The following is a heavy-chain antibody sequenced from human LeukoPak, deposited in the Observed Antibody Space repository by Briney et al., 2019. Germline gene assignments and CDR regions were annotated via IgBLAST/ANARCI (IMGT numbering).Heavy chain of an antibody. V-gene: IGHV3-23*01. CDR1: GFTFSSYTFSTYA. D-gene: IGHD6-19*01. CDR2: VSGSGVST. CDR3: TGQCLVSWDYFDY. Sequence: PGGSLRLSCAASGFTFSSYTFSTYAMSWVRQAPGKGLEWVSAVSGSGVSTYYADSVKGRFTISRDNSKNTLYLQMNGLRAEDTAVYYSTGQCLVSWDYFDYWGQGTLVTVSS. J-gene: IGHJ4*02.